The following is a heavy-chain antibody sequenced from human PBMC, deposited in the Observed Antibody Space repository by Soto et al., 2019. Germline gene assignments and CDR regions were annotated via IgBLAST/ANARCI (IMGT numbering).Heavy chain of an antibody. Sequence: QVQLVQSGDEVKKPGASVKVSCKASGYIFVNYGIAWVRQAPGQGLEWMGWISPYTGNTHSATKIQGRLTMTTATSTRTAYLDLGSLTSDDTAVYYCGMVDNYVTPTPQDVWGQGTTVTVSS. D-gene: IGHD3-16*01. V-gene: IGHV1-18*01. CDR3: GMVDNYVTPTPQDV. J-gene: IGHJ6*02. CDR1: GYIFVNYG. CDR2: ISPYTGNT.